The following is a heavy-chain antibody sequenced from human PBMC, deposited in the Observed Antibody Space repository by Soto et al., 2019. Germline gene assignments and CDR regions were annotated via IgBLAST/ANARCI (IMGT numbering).Heavy chain of an antibody. D-gene: IGHD3-10*01. CDR3: ARDLKRFPPVSVGELYYYYYGMDV. CDR1: GFTFSSYS. V-gene: IGHV3-21*01. Sequence: PGGSLRLSCAASGFTFSSYSMNWVRQAPGKGLEWVSSISSSSSYIYYADSVKGRFTISRDNAKNSLYLQMNSLGAEDTAVYYCARDLKRFPPVSVGELYYYYYGMDVWGQGTTVTVSS. J-gene: IGHJ6*02. CDR2: ISSSSSYI.